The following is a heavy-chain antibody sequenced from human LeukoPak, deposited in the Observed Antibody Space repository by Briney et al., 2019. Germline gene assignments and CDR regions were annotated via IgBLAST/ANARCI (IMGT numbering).Heavy chain of an antibody. J-gene: IGHJ4*02. CDR1: GFTFSSHA. D-gene: IGHD5-18*01. V-gene: IGHV3-23*01. Sequence: GGSLRLSCAASGFTFSSHAMSWVRQAPGKGLEWVSAISGSGGTTYYADSVQGRFTISRDNSKNTLYLQMNSLRAEDTAVYYCAKLSGYSYGSCDYWGQETLVTVSS. CDR3: AKLSGYSYGSCDY. CDR2: ISGSGGTT.